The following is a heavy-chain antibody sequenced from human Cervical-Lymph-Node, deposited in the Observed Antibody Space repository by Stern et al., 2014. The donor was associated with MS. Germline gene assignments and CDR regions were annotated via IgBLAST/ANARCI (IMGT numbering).Heavy chain of an antibody. CDR2: IQNGGAT. V-gene: IGHV3-53*01. D-gene: IGHD5-18*01. Sequence: VQLVQSGGGLIQPGGSLRLSCAASGFTVSSSYMSWVRQAPGKGLEWVSAIQNGGATYYADSVKGRFTISRDNFKNTLYFQMSSLRAEDTAVYYCARVGRGYISGYSFDYWAQGTLVTVSS. J-gene: IGHJ4*02. CDR3: ARVGRGYISGYSFDY. CDR1: GFTVSSSY.